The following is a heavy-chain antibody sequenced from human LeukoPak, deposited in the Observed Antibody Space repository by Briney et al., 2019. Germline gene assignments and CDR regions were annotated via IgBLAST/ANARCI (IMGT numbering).Heavy chain of an antibody. CDR1: GGSFSGYY. CDR2: INHSGST. V-gene: IGHV4-34*01. D-gene: IGHD6-13*01. Sequence: SETLSLTCAVYGGSFSGYYWSWIRQPPGKGLEWIGEINHSGSTNYNPSLKSRVTISVDTSKNQFSLKLSSVTAADTAVYYCARFPGAAAGFDHWGQGTLVTVSS. J-gene: IGHJ4*02. CDR3: ARFPGAAAGFDH.